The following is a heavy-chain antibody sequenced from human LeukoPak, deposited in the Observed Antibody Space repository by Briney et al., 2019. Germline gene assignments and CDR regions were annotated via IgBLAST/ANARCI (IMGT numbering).Heavy chain of an antibody. J-gene: IGHJ6*03. CDR2: IYPGDSDT. Sequence: GESLKISCKGSGYVFANYWIAWVRQMPGKGLEWMGIIYPGDSDTRYSPSFQGQVTISADQSVSTAYLQWSSLRASDTAIYFCARVVSATVSYSHYYMDVWGKGTTVTVSS. CDR3: ARVVSATVSYSHYYMDV. V-gene: IGHV5-51*01. CDR1: GYVFANYW. D-gene: IGHD2-15*01.